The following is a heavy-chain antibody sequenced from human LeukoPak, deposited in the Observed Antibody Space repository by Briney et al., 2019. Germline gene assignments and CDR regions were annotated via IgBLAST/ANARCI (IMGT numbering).Heavy chain of an antibody. CDR1: GFTFSSYW. CDR2: IASDGSST. CDR3: ARGRPHGNDY. J-gene: IGHJ4*02. D-gene: IGHD4-23*01. Sequence: GRSLRLSCAASGFTFSSYWMNWVRQAPGKGLVWVSRIASDGSSTTYADSVKGRFSISRDNAKNTLYLQMNSLRVGDTAVYYCARGRPHGNDYWGQGTLVTVSS. V-gene: IGHV3-74*01.